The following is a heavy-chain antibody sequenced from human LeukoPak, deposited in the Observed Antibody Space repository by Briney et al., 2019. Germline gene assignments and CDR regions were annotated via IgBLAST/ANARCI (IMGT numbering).Heavy chain of an antibody. J-gene: IGHJ6*03. D-gene: IGHD5-24*01. Sequence: GASVKVSCKASGGTFGSYAISWVRQAPGQGLEWMGGSIPIFGATKYAQKFQGRVTIATDESTSTAYMELSSLRSEDTAVYYCARGRWLQLYYMDVWGKGTTVTVSS. V-gene: IGHV1-69*05. CDR3: ARGRWLQLYYMDV. CDR1: GGTFGSYA. CDR2: SIPIFGAT.